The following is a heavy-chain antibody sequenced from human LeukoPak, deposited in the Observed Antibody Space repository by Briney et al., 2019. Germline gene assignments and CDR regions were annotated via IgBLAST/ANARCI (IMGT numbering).Heavy chain of an antibody. J-gene: IGHJ4*02. CDR3: ARQESEMTTPANRYFDL. CDR1: GYNFAHDW. V-gene: IGHV5-51*01. Sequence: GESLQISCKGSGYNFAHDWIGWVRQMPGKGLEWMGIIFPDDSDTMYSPSFQGQVTISADKSINTAYLQWSNLKASDSAIYYCARQESEMTTPANRYFDLWGQGTLITVSS. CDR2: IFPDDSDT. D-gene: IGHD5-24*01.